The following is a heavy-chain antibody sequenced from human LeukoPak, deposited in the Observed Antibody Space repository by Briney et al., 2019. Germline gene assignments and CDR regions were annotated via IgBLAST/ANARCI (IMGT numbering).Heavy chain of an antibody. CDR2: IYYSGST. CDR1: GGSISSSSYY. J-gene: IGHJ4*02. Sequence: SETLSLTCTVSGGSISSSSYYWGWIRQPPGKGLEWIGSIYYSGSTYYNPSLKSRVTISVDTSKNQFSLKLSSVTAAGTAVYYCARRGTYYYDSSGYPLDYWGQGTLVTVSS. V-gene: IGHV4-39*01. CDR3: ARRGTYYYDSSGYPLDY. D-gene: IGHD3-22*01.